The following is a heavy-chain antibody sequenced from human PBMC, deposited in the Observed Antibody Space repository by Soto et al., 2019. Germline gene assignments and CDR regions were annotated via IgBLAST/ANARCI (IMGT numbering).Heavy chain of an antibody. J-gene: IGHJ3*01. CDR3: ARGPTHGAFDL. CDR2: IVPDGRNQ. V-gene: IGHV3-30-3*01. Sequence: PGGSLRLSCVASGSPFDVHWVRQAPGKGPEWVAHIVPDGRNQYWADSVKGRFTGSRDNAKNTVYLQMKSLRTEDTAVYYCARGPTHGAFDLWGQGTMVTVSS. CDR1: GSPFD.